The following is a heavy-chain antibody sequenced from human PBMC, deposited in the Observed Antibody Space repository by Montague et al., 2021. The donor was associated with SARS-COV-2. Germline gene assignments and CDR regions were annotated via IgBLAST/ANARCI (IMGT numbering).Heavy chain of an antibody. CDR3: ARDPWRITIFGVVTRYGMGV. D-gene: IGHD3-3*01. CDR1: GGSVSSGSYY. CDR2: IYYSGST. Sequence: SETLSLTCIVSGGSVSSGSYYWSWIRQPPGKGLEWIGYIYYSGSTXYNPSLKSRVTISVDTSKNQFSLKLSSVTAADTAVYYCARDPWRITIFGVVTRYGMGVWGQGTTVTVSS. V-gene: IGHV4-61*01. J-gene: IGHJ6*02.